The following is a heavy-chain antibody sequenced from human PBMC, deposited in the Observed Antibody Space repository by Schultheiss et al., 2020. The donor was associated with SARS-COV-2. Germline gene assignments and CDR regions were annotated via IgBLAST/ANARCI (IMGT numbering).Heavy chain of an antibody. CDR1: GGSIGSGGYY. V-gene: IGHV4-31*01. J-gene: IGHJ5*02. Sequence: SETLSLTCTVSGGSIGSGGYYWSWIRQHPGKGLEWLGYIYYSGSTYYNPYLKSLVVISVDTSKNQLSLKLSSVTAADTAVYYCSRVGVSDRWFDPWGQGALVTVSS. D-gene: IGHD3-16*01. CDR2: IYYSGST. CDR3: SRVGVSDRWFDP.